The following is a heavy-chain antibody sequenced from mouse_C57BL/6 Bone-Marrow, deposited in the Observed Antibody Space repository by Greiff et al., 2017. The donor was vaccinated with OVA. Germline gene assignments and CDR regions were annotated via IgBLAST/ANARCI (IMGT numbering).Heavy chain of an antibody. D-gene: IGHD4-1*01. V-gene: IGHV1-74*01. J-gene: IGHJ2*01. CDR3: AILGRKDY. Sequence: VQLQQPGADLVKPGASVTVSCKASGYTFTSYWMHWVKQKPGQGLEWIGRIHPYDSGTNYNQKFKGKDTFTVDKSSSTAYMQLSSLTSEDSAVYYGAILGRKDYWGQGTTLTVSS. CDR2: IHPYDSGT. CDR1: GYTFTSYW.